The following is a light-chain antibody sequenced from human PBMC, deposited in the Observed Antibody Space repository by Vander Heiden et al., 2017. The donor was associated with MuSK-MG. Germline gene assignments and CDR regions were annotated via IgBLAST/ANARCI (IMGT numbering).Light chain of an antibody. CDR1: SSDVGGYNY. CDR3: SSYTSSSTL. CDR2: DVS. V-gene: IGLV2-14*01. Sequence: QSALTQPASVSGSPGQSITISCTGTSSDVGGYNYVSWYQQHPGKASILIIYDVSNRPSGVSNRFSGSKSGNTASLTISGLQAEDEAYYYCSSYTSSSTLFGTGTKVTVL. J-gene: IGLJ1*01.